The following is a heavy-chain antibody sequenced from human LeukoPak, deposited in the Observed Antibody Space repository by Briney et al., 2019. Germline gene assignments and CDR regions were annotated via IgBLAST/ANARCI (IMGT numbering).Heavy chain of an antibody. J-gene: IGHJ4*02. D-gene: IGHD2-8*01. CDR2: IIPIFGIA. CDR1: GGTFSSYA. V-gene: IGHV1-69*04. Sequence: SVTVSCKASGGTFSSYAISWVRQAPGQGLEWMGRIIPIFGIANYAQKFQGRVTITADKSTSTAYMELSSLRSEDTAVYYCAGSVFDEYYFDYWGQGTLVTVSS. CDR3: AGSVFDEYYFDY.